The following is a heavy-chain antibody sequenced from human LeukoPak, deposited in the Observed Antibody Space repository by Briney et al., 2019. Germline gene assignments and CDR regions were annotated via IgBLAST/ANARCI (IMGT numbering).Heavy chain of an antibody. D-gene: IGHD6-19*01. V-gene: IGHV3-21*01. CDR3: ARGLSSGWYRNWFDP. Sequence: SVKGRFTISRDNGKNSLYLQMNSLRAEDTAVYYCARGLSSGWYRNWFDPWGQGTLVTVSS. J-gene: IGHJ5*02.